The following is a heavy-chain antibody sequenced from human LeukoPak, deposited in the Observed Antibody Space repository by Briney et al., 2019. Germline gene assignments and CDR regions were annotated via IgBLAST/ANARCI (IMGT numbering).Heavy chain of an antibody. J-gene: IGHJ4*02. CDR3: ASSMVRGVITAPLGY. CDR1: GGSISSYY. V-gene: IGHV4-34*01. D-gene: IGHD3-10*01. Sequence: SETLSLTCTVSGGSISSYYWSWIRQPPGKGLEWIGEINHSGSTNYNPSLKSRVTISVDTSKNQFSLKLSSVTAADTAVYYCASSMVRGVITAPLGYWGQGTLVTVSS. CDR2: INHSGST.